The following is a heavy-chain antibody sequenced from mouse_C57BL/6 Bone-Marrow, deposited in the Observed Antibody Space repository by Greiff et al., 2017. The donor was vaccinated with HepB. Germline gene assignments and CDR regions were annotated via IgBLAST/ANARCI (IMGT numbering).Heavy chain of an antibody. Sequence: QVQLKESGPELVKPGASVKLSCKASGYTFTSYDINWVKQRPGQGLEWIGWIYPRDGSTKYNEKFKGKATLTVDTSSSTAYMGLHSLTSEDSAVYFCARENWDVAMDYWGQGTSVTVSS. J-gene: IGHJ4*01. D-gene: IGHD4-1*01. CDR3: ARENWDVAMDY. CDR1: GYTFTSYD. V-gene: IGHV1-85*01. CDR2: IYPRDGST.